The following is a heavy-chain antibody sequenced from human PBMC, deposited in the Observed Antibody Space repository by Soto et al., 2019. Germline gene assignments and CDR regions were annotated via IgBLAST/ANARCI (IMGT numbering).Heavy chain of an antibody. CDR3: AGRTASRYYYGMDV. Sequence: TSETLSLTCTVSGGSVSSGSYYWSWIRQPPGKGLEWIGYIYYSGSTNYNPSLKSRVTISVDTSKNQFSLKLSSVTAADTAVYYCAGRTASRYYYGMDVWGQGTTVTAP. CDR1: GGSVSSGSYY. CDR2: IYYSGST. D-gene: IGHD5-18*01. J-gene: IGHJ6*02. V-gene: IGHV4-61*01.